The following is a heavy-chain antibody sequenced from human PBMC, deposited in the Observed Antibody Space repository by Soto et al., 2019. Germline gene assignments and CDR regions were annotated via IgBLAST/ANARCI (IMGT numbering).Heavy chain of an antibody. D-gene: IGHD2-2*01. Sequence: PGGSLRPSCTVSGFAFNNYGINWVRQAPGKGLEWVSSISKSDYTYYSDSVKGRFAISRDNAKSSVSLQMNTLRVEDTAVYYCAREDSIIIPAVSDFWGQGTLVTVSS. CDR1: GFAFNNYG. V-gene: IGHV3-21*01. J-gene: IGHJ4*02. CDR2: ISKSDYT. CDR3: AREDSIIIPAVSDF.